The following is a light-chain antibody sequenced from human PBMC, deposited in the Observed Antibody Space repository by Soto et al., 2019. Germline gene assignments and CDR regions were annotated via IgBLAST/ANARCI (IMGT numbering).Light chain of an antibody. V-gene: IGKV3-20*01. J-gene: IGKJ5*01. CDR2: AAS. CDR3: QQYGSSPPIT. Sequence: EIGLTKSPGTLSLSPGERAPLSCRASQSIRSNYVAWYQQKPGQAPRLLIYAASSRTTGIPDRFSGSGSGTDFTLTISRLEPEDSAVYHCQQYGSSPPITFGQGTRLEIK. CDR1: QSIRSNY.